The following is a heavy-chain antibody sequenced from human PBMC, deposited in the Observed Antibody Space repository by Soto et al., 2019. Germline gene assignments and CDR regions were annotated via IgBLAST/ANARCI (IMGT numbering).Heavy chain of an antibody. V-gene: IGHV4-59*08. CDR2: IYYSGST. J-gene: IGHJ2*01. D-gene: IGHD2-15*01. Sequence: QVQLQESGPGLVKPSETLSLTCTVSGGSISSYYWSWIRQPPGKGLEWIGYIYYSGSTNYNPSLKSRVTISVDTSKNQFSLKLSSVTAADTAVYYCARREPASRLYCSGGSCYLDWYFDLWGRGTLVTVSS. CDR3: ARREPASRLYCSGGSCYLDWYFDL. CDR1: GGSISSYY.